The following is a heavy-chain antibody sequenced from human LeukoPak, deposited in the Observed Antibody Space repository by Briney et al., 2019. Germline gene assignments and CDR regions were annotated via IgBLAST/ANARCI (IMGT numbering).Heavy chain of an antibody. D-gene: IGHD6-19*01. J-gene: IGHJ4*02. CDR2: IYYSGST. V-gene: IGHV4-59*08. Sequence: PSETLSLTCTVSGGSISSYYWSWIRQPPGKGLEWIGYIYYSGSTNYSPSLKSRVTISVDTSKNQFSLKLSSVTAADTAVYYCARAVAGLFDYWGQGTLVTVSS. CDR3: ARAVAGLFDY. CDR1: GGSISSYY.